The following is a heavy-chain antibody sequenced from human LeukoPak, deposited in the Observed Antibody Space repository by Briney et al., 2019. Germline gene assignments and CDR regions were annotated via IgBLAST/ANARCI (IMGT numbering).Heavy chain of an antibody. J-gene: IGHJ4*02. CDR2: VWNDGSNA. CDR1: GFTFRSHG. D-gene: IGHD1-14*01. Sequence: GGSLCLSCAASGFTFRSHGMHWVRQAPGKGLEWVAVVWNDGSNAYHADSVKGRFTISRDNSKNTLYLQMNSLRGEDTAVYYCARDSGSRWFGTIDNWGQGALVIV. V-gene: IGHV3-33*01. CDR3: ARDSGSRWFGTIDN.